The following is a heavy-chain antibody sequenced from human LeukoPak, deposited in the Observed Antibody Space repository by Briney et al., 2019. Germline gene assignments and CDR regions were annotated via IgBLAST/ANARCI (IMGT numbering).Heavy chain of an antibody. Sequence: PGGSLRLSCAASGFTFSSYGMHWVRQAPGKGLEWVAFIRYDGSNKYYADSVKGRFTTSRDNSKNTLYLQMNSLRAEDTAVYYCAKDYYDSSGYPPYYFDYWGQGTLVTVSS. CDR3: AKDYYDSSGYPPYYFDY. CDR1: GFTFSSYG. D-gene: IGHD3-22*01. V-gene: IGHV3-30*02. CDR2: IRYDGSNK. J-gene: IGHJ4*02.